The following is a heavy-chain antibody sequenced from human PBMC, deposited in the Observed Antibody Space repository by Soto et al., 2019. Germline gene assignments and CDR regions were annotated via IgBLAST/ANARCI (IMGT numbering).Heavy chain of an antibody. J-gene: IGHJ6*02. V-gene: IGHV4-39*01. CDR3: ARLGGAVAPYYYGMDV. D-gene: IGHD6-19*01. CDR1: GGSISSSSYY. CDR2: IYYSGST. Sequence: QLQLQESGPGLVKPSETLSLTCTVSGGSISSSSYYWGWIRQPTGKGLEWIGSIYYSGSTYYNPSLTSRVTISVDKSKNQVSLKMSSVTAEDTAVYYCARLGGAVAPYYYGMDVWGQGTTVTGSS.